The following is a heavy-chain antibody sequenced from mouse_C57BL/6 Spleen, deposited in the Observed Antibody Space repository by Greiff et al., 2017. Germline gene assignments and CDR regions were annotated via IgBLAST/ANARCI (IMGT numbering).Heavy chain of an antibody. Sequence: GGGLVQPKGSLKLSCAASGFSFNTYAMNWVRQAPGKGLEWVARIRSKSNNYATYYADSVKDRFTISRDDSESMLYLQMNNLKTEDTAMYYCVRQGYGQYFDVWGTGTTVTVSS. D-gene: IGHD3-1*01. V-gene: IGHV10-1*01. J-gene: IGHJ1*03. CDR1: GFSFNTYA. CDR2: IRSKSNNYAT. CDR3: VRQGYGQYFDV.